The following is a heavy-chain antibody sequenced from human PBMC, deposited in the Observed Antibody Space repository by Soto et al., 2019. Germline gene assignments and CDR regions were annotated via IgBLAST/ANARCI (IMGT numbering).Heavy chain of an antibody. CDR3: AREPPYPSYCSSTSCYGGYFDY. Sequence: QVQLVESGGGVVQPGRSLRLSCAASGFTFSSYGMHWVRQAPGKGLEWVAVIWYDGSNKYYADSVKGRFTISRDTSRNPLYLQMNSLRAEDTAVSYCAREPPYPSYCSSTSCYGGYFDYWGQGTLVTVSS. V-gene: IGHV3-33*01. J-gene: IGHJ4*02. CDR1: GFTFSSYG. CDR2: IWYDGSNK. D-gene: IGHD2-2*01.